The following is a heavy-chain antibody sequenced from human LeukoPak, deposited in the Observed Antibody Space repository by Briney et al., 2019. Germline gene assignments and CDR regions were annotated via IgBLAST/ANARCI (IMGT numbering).Heavy chain of an antibody. V-gene: IGHV4-4*02. Sequence: SETLSLTCVVYGGSISSGFWWSWVRQPPGKGLEWIGEIHHSGTTNYNPSLKSRVTISVDKSKNQFSLNLNSVTATDTAVYFCARNGYYSADFWGQGTLVTVSS. D-gene: IGHD3-22*01. CDR2: IHHSGTT. CDR3: ARNGYYSADF. J-gene: IGHJ4*02. CDR1: GGSISSGFW.